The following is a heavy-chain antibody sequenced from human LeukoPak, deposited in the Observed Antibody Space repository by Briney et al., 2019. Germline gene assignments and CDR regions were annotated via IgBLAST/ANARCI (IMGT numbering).Heavy chain of an antibody. J-gene: IGHJ4*02. CDR1: GFIFSDYS. CDR2: ITTSRDQ. CDR3: AKDSSSWYGLQYYFDY. V-gene: IGHV3-21*04. D-gene: IGHD6-13*01. Sequence: TGGSLRLSCAASGFIFSDYSMGWVRQAPGKGLEWVSSITTSRDQNHAGSVKGRFTVSRDNAKNSLYLQMNSLRAEDTALYYCAKDSSSWYGLQYYFDYWGQGTLVTVSS.